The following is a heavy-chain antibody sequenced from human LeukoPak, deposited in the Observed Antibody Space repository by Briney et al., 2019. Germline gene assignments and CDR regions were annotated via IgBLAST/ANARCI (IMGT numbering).Heavy chain of an antibody. Sequence: SETLSLTCAVYGRSFSGYYWSWIRQPPGKGLEWIGEINHSGSTNYNPSLKSRVTISVDTSKNQFSLKLSSVTAADTAVYYCARDPSSGGAFDIWGQGTMVTVSS. CDR1: GRSFSGYY. CDR3: ARDPSSGGAFDI. J-gene: IGHJ3*02. V-gene: IGHV4-34*01. D-gene: IGHD2-15*01. CDR2: INHSGST.